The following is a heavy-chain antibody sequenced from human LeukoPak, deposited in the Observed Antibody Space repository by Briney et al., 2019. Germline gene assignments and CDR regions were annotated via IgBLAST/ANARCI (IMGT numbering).Heavy chain of an antibody. CDR1: GFTFSSYE. V-gene: IGHV3-48*03. CDR3: ARDPGSGYEEHFDY. J-gene: IGHJ4*02. D-gene: IGHD5-12*01. Sequence: GGSLRLSCAASGFTFSSYEMNWVRQAPGKGLEWVSYISSSGSTMYYTDSVKGRFTISRDNAKDSLYLQMNSLRAEDTAVYYCARDPGSGYEEHFDYWGQGTLVTVSS. CDR2: ISSSGSTM.